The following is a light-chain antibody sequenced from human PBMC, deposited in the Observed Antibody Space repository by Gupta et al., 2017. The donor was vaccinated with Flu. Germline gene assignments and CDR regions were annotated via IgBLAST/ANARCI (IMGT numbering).Light chain of an antibody. V-gene: IGKV3-11*01. CDR3: QQRYNWPGT. CDR1: QSVTTY. Sequence: VLTQSPATLSLSPGERATLSCRASQSVTTYLAWYQQGPGQAPRLLSDDAGNRATGTPARFSGRGSGTDFTLTIGRIEPEDFAVYYCQQRYNWPGTFGEGTKVE. J-gene: IGKJ1*01. CDR2: DAG.